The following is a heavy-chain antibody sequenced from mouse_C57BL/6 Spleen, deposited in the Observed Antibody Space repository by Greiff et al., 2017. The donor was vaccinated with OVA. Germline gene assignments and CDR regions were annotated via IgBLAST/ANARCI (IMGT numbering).Heavy chain of an antibody. CDR2: ISNGGGST. CDR3: ARLHYSYFDY. D-gene: IGHD1-2*01. V-gene: IGHV5-12*01. J-gene: IGHJ2*01. Sequence: EVKVVESGGGLVQPGGSLKLSCAASGFTFSDYYMYWVRQTPEKRLEWVAYISNGGGSTYYPDTVKGRFTISRDNAKNTLYLQMSRLKSEDTAMYYCARLHYSYFDYWGQGTTLTVSS. CDR1: GFTFSDYY.